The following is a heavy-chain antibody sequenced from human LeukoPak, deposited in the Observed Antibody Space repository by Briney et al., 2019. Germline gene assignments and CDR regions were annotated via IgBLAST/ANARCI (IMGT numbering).Heavy chain of an antibody. CDR3: ARLGITSWFDP. Sequence: GSLRLSCAASGFTFSSYSMNWIRQPPGKGLEWIGSIYYSGSTYYNPSLKSRVTISVDTSKDQFSLKLSSVTAADTAVYYCARLGITSWFDPWGQGTLVTVSS. D-gene: IGHD3-22*01. V-gene: IGHV4-39*01. CDR1: GFTFSSYS. CDR2: IYYSGST. J-gene: IGHJ5*02.